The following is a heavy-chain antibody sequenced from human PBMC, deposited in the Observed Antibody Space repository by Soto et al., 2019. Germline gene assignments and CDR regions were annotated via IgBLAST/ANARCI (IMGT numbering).Heavy chain of an antibody. J-gene: IGHJ5*02. CDR3: VRGGSNYAS. CDR1: GFTFSDSW. D-gene: IGHD4-4*01. Sequence: EVQLVESGGGLVQPGGSLRLSCTASGFTFSDSWMTWARQAPGKGLEWVARIKPDESRKKDVDSVKGRFSISRDNAKNSMYLQMDSLRGEDTAVYYCVRGGSNYASWGQGTLVTVSS. CDR2: IKPDESRK. V-gene: IGHV3-7*01.